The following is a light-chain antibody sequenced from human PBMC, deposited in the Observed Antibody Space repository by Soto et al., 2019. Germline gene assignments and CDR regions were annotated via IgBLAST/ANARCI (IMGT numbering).Light chain of an antibody. CDR2: GNN. V-gene: IGLV1-40*01. Sequence: QSVLTQPPSVSGAPGQSVTISCTGGSSNIGAGYDVHWYQQLPGTAPKLLIYGNNNRPSGVPDRFSGSKSGTSASLAITGLQTEDEADYYCQSYDSSLTGSGVFGTGTKLTVL. J-gene: IGLJ1*01. CDR3: QSYDSSLTGSGV. CDR1: SSNIGAGYD.